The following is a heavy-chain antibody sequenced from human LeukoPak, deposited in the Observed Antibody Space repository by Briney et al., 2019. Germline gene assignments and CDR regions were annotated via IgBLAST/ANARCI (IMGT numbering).Heavy chain of an antibody. CDR1: GITFSTST. D-gene: IGHD1-26*01. CDR2: ISGSSSTI. V-gene: IGHV3-48*01. J-gene: IGHJ4*02. CDR3: AKGYSSFQY. Sequence: TGGSLRLSCAASGITFSTSTMNWVRQAPGKGLEWVSYISGSSSTIYYADSVKGRFTVSRDNAGNSLYLQMNSLRAEDTAVYYCAKGYSSFQYWGQGTLVTVSS.